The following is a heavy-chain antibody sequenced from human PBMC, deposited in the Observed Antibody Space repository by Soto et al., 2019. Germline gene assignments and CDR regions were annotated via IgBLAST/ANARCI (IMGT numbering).Heavy chain of an antibody. J-gene: IGHJ5*02. V-gene: IGHV3-30*04. CDR2: ISYDGYDK. CDR3: ARAPNRLGGFWFDP. D-gene: IGHD1-26*01. Sequence: QVQLVESGGGAVQPGRSLRLSCAASGFIFSNYAIHWVRQAPGKGLEWVALISYDGYDKYYTDSVKGRFTISRDNSKNTLYLQMNSLRPEDTAVYYCARAPNRLGGFWFDPWGQGTLSPSPQ. CDR1: GFIFSNYA.